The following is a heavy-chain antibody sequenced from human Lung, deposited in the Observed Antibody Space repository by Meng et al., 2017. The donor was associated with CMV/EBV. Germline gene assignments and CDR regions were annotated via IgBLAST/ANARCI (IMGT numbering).Heavy chain of an antibody. J-gene: IGHJ5*02. Sequence: KASGYTFTCYYMHWVRPAPGQGLEWMGWINPNSGGTNYAQRFQGRVTMTRDTSISTAYMELSRLRSDDTAVYYCARVVVVPAAKKFDPWGQGTLVTVSS. CDR2: INPNSGGT. CDR1: GYTFTCYY. D-gene: IGHD2-2*01. CDR3: ARVVVVPAAKKFDP. V-gene: IGHV1-2*02.